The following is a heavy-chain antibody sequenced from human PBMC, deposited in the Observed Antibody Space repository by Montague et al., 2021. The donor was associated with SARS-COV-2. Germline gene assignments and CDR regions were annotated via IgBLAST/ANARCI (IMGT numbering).Heavy chain of an antibody. V-gene: IGHV4-34*01. CDR1: GGSFSGYH. J-gene: IGHJ3*02. CDR3: ARFPTSYYYDSKAAPATPDAFDI. D-gene: IGHD3-22*01. Sequence: SETLSLTCAVYGGSFSGYHWSWIRQPPGKGLEWIGEIGHSGSTNYNPSLKSRVTISVDTSKNQFSLKLSSVTAADTAVYYCARFPTSYYYDSKAAPATPDAFDIWGQGTMVTVSS. CDR2: IGHSGST.